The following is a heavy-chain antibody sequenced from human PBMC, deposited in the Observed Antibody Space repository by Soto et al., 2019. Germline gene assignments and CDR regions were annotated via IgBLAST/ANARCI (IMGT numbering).Heavy chain of an antibody. D-gene: IGHD3-3*01. J-gene: IGHJ5*02. V-gene: IGHV1-2*02. CDR1: GYTFTGYY. CDR3: ARECYDFWSGYYTGWFDP. Sequence: WASVKVSCKASGYTFTGYYMHWVRQAPGQGLEWMGWINPNSGGTNYAQKFQGRVTMTRDTSISTAYMELSRLRSDDTAVYYCARECYDFWSGYYTGWFDPWGQGTLVTVSS. CDR2: INPNSGGT.